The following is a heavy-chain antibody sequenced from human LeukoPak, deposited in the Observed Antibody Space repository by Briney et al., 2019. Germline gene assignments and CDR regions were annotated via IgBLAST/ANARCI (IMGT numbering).Heavy chain of an antibody. CDR1: GYSMSSSNY. J-gene: IGHJ3*02. D-gene: IGHD4-17*01. V-gene: IGHV4-28*05. CDR2: IYYSGSI. CDR3: ARKATTGPTKAAFDI. Sequence: SETLSLTCAVSGYSMSSSNYWAWIRQPPGKGLEWTGHIYYSGSIYYNPSLKSRVTMSVDTSKNQFSLKLSSVTAVDTAVYYCARKATTGPTKAAFDIWGQGTMVTVSS.